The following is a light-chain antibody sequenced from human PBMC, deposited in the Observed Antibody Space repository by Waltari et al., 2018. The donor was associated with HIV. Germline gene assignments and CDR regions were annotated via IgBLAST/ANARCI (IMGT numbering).Light chain of an antibody. Sequence: HSVLTQPPSASGTPGQRVTISCSGSSSNIGSNNVYWYYHLPGTAPKLLIYKNNQRPSGVPDRFAGSKSGTSASLAISGLRSEDEADYYCATWDDSLSGRVFGGGTKLTVL. CDR2: KNN. CDR3: ATWDDSLSGRV. V-gene: IGLV1-47*01. J-gene: IGLJ3*02. CDR1: SSNIGSNN.